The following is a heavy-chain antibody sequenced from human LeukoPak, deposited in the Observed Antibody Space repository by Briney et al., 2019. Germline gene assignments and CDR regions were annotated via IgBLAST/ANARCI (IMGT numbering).Heavy chain of an antibody. CDR1: GFTFSGYW. V-gene: IGHV3-74*01. Sequence: GGSLRLSCVTSGFTFSGYWMHWVRQGPEKGLELVSRIDNDGHGIIYADSVKGRFTTSRDNVKNTLYLQMNSLRAEDTAVYYCARDLETAAGTGGEFDYWGQGTLVTVSS. D-gene: IGHD6-13*01. CDR2: IDNDGHGI. CDR3: ARDLETAAGTGGEFDY. J-gene: IGHJ4*02.